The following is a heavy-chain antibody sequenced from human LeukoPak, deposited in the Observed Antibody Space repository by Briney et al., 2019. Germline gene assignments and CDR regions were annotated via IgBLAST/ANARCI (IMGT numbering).Heavy chain of an antibody. D-gene: IGHD5-24*01. J-gene: IGHJ4*02. Sequence: GGSLRLSCAASGFTFSSYGMHWVRQAPGKGLEWVAFIRYDGSNKYYADSVKGRFTISRDNSKNTLYLQMNSLRAEDTAVYYCAKDQEATIGWDYWGQGTLVTVSS. CDR3: AKDQEATIGWDY. CDR2: IRYDGSNK. V-gene: IGHV3-30*02. CDR1: GFTFSSYG.